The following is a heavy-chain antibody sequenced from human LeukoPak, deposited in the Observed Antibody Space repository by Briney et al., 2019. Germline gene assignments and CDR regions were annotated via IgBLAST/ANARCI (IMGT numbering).Heavy chain of an antibody. CDR2: INHSGST. CDR3: ARLIAVVPAASNWFDP. V-gene: IGHV4-34*01. D-gene: IGHD2-2*01. CDR1: GGSFSGYY. Sequence: TSETLSLTCAVYGGSFSGYYWSWIRQPPGKGLEWIGEINHSGSTNYNPSLKSRATISVDTSKNQFSLKLSSVTAADTAVYYCARLIAVVPAASNWFDPWGQGTLVTASS. J-gene: IGHJ5*02.